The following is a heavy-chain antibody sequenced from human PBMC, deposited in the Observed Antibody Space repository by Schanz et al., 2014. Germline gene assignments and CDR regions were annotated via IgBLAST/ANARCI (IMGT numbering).Heavy chain of an antibody. V-gene: IGHV3-72*01. CDR1: GFTFSAYY. CDR2: TRNRANNYFT. J-gene: IGHJ6*02. Sequence: EVQLVESGGGLVQPGGSLRLSCAASGFTFSAYYMDWVRQAPGKGLEWVGRTRNRANNYFTEYAASVKGRFTISRDDSKNSLYLQMSRLKSEDTALYYCTRVNISPRGNGLDVWGQGTTVTVAS. CDR3: TRVNISPRGNGLDV. D-gene: IGHD2-21*01.